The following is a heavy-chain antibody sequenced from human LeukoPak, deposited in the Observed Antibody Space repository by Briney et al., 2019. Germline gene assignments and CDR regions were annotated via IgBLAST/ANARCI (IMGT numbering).Heavy chain of an antibody. CDR2: IYYSGST. D-gene: IGHD6-13*01. V-gene: IGHV4-39*01. Sequence: SETLSLTCTVSGGSISSSSYYWGWIRQPPGKGLEWIGSIYYSGSTYYNPSLKSRVTTSVDTSKNQFSLKLSSVTAADTAVYYCARQNIAAAGTNWFDPWGQGTLVTVSS. CDR1: GGSISSSSYY. J-gene: IGHJ5*02. CDR3: ARQNIAAAGTNWFDP.